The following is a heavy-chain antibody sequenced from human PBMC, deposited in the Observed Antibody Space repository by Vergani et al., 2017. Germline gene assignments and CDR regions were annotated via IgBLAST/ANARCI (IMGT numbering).Heavy chain of an antibody. CDR1: GGSFSGYY. J-gene: IGHJ4*02. D-gene: IGHD3-10*01. Sequence: QVQLQESGPGLVKPSETLSLTCAVYGGSFSGYYWSWIRQPPGKGLEWIGEINHSGSTNYNPSLKSRVTISVDTSKNQFSLKLSSVTAADTAVYYCARGRRITMVRGVIGYWGQGTLVTVSS. CDR2: INHSGST. V-gene: IGHV4-34*01. CDR3: ARGRRITMVRGVIGY.